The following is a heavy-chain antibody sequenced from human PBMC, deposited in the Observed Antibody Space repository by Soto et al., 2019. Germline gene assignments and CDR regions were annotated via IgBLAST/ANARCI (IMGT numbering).Heavy chain of an antibody. CDR1: GDAISNDNYY. V-gene: IGHV4-30-4*08. D-gene: IGHD3-16*01. CDR3: ARGESMLPSVLTSPLDY. CDR2: IYSTGST. J-gene: IGHJ4*02. Sequence: QVQLQXSGPXLXXPXQTLSLICTVSGDAISNDNYYWSWIRQPPGKGLEWIGYIYSTGSTTYNPSLRSRLTMSIDPSKRHFSLKLTSVTAADTAVYYCARGESMLPSVLTSPLDYWGQGTLVTVSS.